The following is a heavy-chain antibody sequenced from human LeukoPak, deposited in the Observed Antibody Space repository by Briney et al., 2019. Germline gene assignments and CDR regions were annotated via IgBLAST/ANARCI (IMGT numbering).Heavy chain of an antibody. CDR2: ISASSGTI. V-gene: IGHV3-48*01. CDR3: ARDRPRVEYQPLRVYYFDY. D-gene: IGHD2-2*01. CDR1: GFTFSSYA. Sequence: PGGSLRLSCAASGFTFSSYAMSWVRQAPGEGLEWVSYISASSGTIYYADSVKGRFTISRDNAKNSLYLQMNSLRAEDTAVYYCARDRPRVEYQPLRVYYFDYWGQGTLVTVSS. J-gene: IGHJ4*02.